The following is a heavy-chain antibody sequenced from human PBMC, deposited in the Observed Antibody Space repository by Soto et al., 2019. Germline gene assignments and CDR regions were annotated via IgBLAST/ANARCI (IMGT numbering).Heavy chain of an antibody. Sequence: EVQLVESGGGLVQPGGSLRLSCAASGFTLSDHYMDWVRQAPGRGLEWVGRTRNKANGYSTEYAAAVKGRFIVSSDDSLNSLYLQMNSLKTEDTAVHYCVRTSHYGSGSWNFDFWGQGTLVTVSS. V-gene: IGHV3-72*01. CDR2: TRNKANGYST. CDR3: VRTSHYGSGSWNFDF. CDR1: GFTLSDHY. J-gene: IGHJ4*02. D-gene: IGHD3-10*01.